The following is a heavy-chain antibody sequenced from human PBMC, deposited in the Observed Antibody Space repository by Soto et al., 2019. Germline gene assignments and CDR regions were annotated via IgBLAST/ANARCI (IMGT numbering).Heavy chain of an antibody. D-gene: IGHD6-13*01. CDR2: INPNSGGT. V-gene: IGHV1-2*02. Sequence: ASVQVSCKASGYTFTGYYMHWVRQAPGQGLEWMGWINPNSGGTNYAQKFQGRVTMTRDTSISTAYMELSRLRSDDTAVYYCAREPDSSSWYPLDYWGQGTRVTVSS. CDR1: GYTFTGYY. J-gene: IGHJ4*02. CDR3: AREPDSSSWYPLDY.